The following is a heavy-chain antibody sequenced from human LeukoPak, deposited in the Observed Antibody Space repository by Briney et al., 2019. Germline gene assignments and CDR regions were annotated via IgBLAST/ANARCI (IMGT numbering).Heavy chain of an antibody. CDR1: GGSISSYY. J-gene: IGHJ4*02. V-gene: IGHV4-59*01. CDR3: ARDDNSGYYQFDY. Sequence: NPSETLSLTCTVSGGSISSYYWSWIRQPPGKGLECIGYIYYSGSTNYNPSLKSRFNISVDPSKNQFSLKVSSVTAADTAVYYCARDDNSGYYQFDYWGQGTLVTVSS. D-gene: IGHD3-22*01. CDR2: IYYSGST.